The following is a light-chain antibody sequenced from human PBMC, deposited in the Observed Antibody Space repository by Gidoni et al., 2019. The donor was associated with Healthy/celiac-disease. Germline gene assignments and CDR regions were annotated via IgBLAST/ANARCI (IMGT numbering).Light chain of an antibody. CDR1: QSVSSN. J-gene: IGKJ1*01. Sequence: IVITQSPATLSLSPGERATLSCRASQSVSSNLAWYQQKPGQAPRLLIYGASTRATGIPARFSGSGSGTEFTLTISSLQSEDFAVYYCQQYNNWPPWTFGQGTKVEIK. V-gene: IGKV3-15*01. CDR3: QQYNNWPPWT. CDR2: GAS.